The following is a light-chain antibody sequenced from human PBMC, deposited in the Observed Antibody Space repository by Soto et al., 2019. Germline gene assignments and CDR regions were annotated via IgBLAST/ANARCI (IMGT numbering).Light chain of an antibody. CDR1: QSISGW. J-gene: IGKJ5*01. Sequence: DIHMAHAPSTLSSSLVGRVTVACRAIQSISGWLAWYQQQPGKAPKLLIYDASTLETGVPSRFSGSGSGTEFTLTISRLQSDDFAVYYCQQYNNWPPRFTFGQGTRLEIK. CDR2: DAS. V-gene: IGKV1-5*01. CDR3: QQYNNWPPRFT.